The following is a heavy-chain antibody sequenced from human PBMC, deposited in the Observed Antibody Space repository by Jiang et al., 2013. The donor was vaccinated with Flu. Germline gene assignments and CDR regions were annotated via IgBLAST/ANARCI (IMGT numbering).Heavy chain of an antibody. CDR3: ARGDYYFDVSGLQNRYIEF. CDR1: GGIFSSYP. V-gene: IGHV1-69*01. Sequence: SGAEVKKPGPSVTISCKASGGIFSSYPINWVRQARGQGLEWLGGIVPMFENADYAPKFRDRVYISADESTTTSYMELRGLRSDNTAMYFCARGDYYFDVSGLQNRYIEFWGQGTLVTV. J-gene: IGHJ4*02. CDR2: IVPMFENA. D-gene: IGHD3-9*01.